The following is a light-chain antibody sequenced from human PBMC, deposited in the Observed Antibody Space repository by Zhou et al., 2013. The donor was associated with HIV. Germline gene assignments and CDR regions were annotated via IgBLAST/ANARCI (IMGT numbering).Light chain of an antibody. J-gene: IGKJ2*01. Sequence: IQMTQSPPSLSASVGDRVTITCRASQNINTYLNWYQHKSGKAPKLLIYGATTLQSGVPSRFSGSGSGTDFTLTISGLQPDDFATYYCQQYSDYTVTFGQGTNLDIK. CDR2: GAT. CDR1: QNINTY. CDR3: QQYSDYTVT. V-gene: IGKV1-39*01.